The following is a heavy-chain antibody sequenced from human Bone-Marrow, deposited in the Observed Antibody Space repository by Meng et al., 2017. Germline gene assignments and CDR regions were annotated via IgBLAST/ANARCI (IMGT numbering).Heavy chain of an antibody. CDR2: IYPDDSRT. CDR3: ARFGGPSFSNYYFDY. V-gene: IGHV5-51*01. D-gene: IGHD4-23*01. Sequence: GGSLRLSCKGSGYNFYDYWIGWVRQMPGKGLEWTGLIYPDDSRTTYSPSFQGQATMSADKSISTAYLQWSSLTASDTATYYCARFGGPSFSNYYFDYWGQGTLVTVSS. CDR1: GYNFYDYW. J-gene: IGHJ4*02.